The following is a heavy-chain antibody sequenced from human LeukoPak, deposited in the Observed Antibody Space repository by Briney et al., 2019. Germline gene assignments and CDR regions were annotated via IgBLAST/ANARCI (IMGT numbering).Heavy chain of an antibody. CDR3: ARRRPIVGAIGY. D-gene: IGHD1-26*01. J-gene: IGHJ4*02. CDR1: GGSFSGYY. Sequence: SETLPLTCAVYGGSFSGYYWSWIRQPPGKGLEWIGEINHSGSSNYNPSLKSRVTISVDTSKNQFSLKLSSVTAADTAVYYCARRRPIVGAIGYWGQGTLVTVSS. V-gene: IGHV4-34*01. CDR2: INHSGSS.